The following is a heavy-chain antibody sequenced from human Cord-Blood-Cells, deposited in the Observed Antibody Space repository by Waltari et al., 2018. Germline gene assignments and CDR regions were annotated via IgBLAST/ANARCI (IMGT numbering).Heavy chain of an antibody. CDR2: ITHSGST. V-gene: IGHV4-34*01. J-gene: IGHJ4*02. CDR1: GGSFSGYY. D-gene: IGHD4-17*01. CDR3: ARLGVLMTTVTPDFDY. Sequence: QVQLQQWGAGLLKPSETLSLTCAVYGGSFSGYYWGWIRQPPGKGLEWSGEITHSGSTNYNPSLKSRVTISVDTSKNQFSLKLSSVTAADTAVYYCARLGVLMTTVTPDFDYWGQGTLVTVSS.